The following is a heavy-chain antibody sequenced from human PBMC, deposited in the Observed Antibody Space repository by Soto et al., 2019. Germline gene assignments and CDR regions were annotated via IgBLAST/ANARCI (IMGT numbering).Heavy chain of an antibody. CDR1: GYSFATAG. CDR2: ISSYNGKT. Sequence: ASVKVSCRASGYSFATAGISWVRQAPGQGLEWMGWISSYNGKTNYDRKLQDRVTMNKNTSTSTAYLELRSLRSDDTAVYYCERAGPYYDRSGYAXWGQATRVTVSX. V-gene: IGHV1-18*01. D-gene: IGHD3-22*01. J-gene: IGHJ4*02. CDR3: ERAGPYYDRSGYAX.